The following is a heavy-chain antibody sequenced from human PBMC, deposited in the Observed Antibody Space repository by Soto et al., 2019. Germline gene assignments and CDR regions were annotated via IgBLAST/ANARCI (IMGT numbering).Heavy chain of an antibody. V-gene: IGHV3-33*01. CDR1: GFTFSSYG. J-gene: IGHJ3*02. CDR3: ARVGGLGSHDAFDI. Sequence: GGSLRLSCAASGFTFSSYGMHWVRQAPGKGLEWVAVIWYDGSNKYYADSVKGRFTISRDNSKNTLYLQMNSLRAEDTAVYYCARVGGLGSHDAFDIWGQGTMVTVSS. CDR2: IWYDGSNK. D-gene: IGHD1-26*01.